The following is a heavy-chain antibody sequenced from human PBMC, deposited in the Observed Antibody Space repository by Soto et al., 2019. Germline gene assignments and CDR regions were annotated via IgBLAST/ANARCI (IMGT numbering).Heavy chain of an antibody. J-gene: IGHJ4*02. CDR3: GRSRLPQPFFDWLF. V-gene: IGHV4-59*01. D-gene: IGHD3-9*01. Sequence: SETLSLTCTVSDGSISNFYWSWIRQPPGRGLEWIGYLSKSGSTNYNPSLKSRVFISGDTSKNQFSLKLNSVTAADTAVYYCGRSRLPQPFFDWLFWGQGTLVTVSS. CDR1: DGSISNFY. CDR2: LSKSGST.